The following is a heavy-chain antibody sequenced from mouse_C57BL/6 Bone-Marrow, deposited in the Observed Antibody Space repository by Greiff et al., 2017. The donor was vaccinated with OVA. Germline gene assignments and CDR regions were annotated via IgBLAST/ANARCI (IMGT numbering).Heavy chain of an antibody. V-gene: IGHV5-12*01. J-gene: IGHJ4*01. CDR1: GFTFSDYY. CDR2: ISNGGGSP. CDR3: ARAKFYYAMDY. Sequence: EVQLLESGGGLVQPGGSLKLSCAASGFTFSDYYMYWVRQTPEKRLEWVAYISNGGGSPSYPDTVKGRFTISRDNAKNTLYLQMSRMKSEDTAMYYCARAKFYYAMDYWGQGTSVTVSS.